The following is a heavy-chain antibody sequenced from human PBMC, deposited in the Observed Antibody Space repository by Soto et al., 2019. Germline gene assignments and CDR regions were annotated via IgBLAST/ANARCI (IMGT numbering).Heavy chain of an antibody. V-gene: IGHV3-72*01. CDR1: GFTFSDHY. CDR3: ARGSTYYYDSSGYFIGQDYYYRMDV. D-gene: IGHD3-22*01. Sequence: GASLRLSCAASGFTFSDHYMDWVRQAPGKGLEWVGRTRNKANSHTTQYAASVKGRFTISRDDSKNSLYLQMNSLKTEDTAVYYCARGSTYYYDSSGYFIGQDYYYRMDVWGQGTTFTV. J-gene: IGHJ6*02. CDR2: TRNKANSHTT.